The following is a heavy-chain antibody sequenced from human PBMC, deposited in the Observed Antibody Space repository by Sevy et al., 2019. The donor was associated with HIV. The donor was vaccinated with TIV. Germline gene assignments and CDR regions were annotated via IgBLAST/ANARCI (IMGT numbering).Heavy chain of an antibody. V-gene: IGHV3-74*01. D-gene: IGHD2-2*01. Sequence: GGSLRLSCAASGFTFSNYWMHWVRQAPGKGLVWVSRIKTDGSNRDSADSVKGRFFISRDNAKNLLYLQMNSLRAEDTAVYYCARVGDTVLVPTAVDAFDFWGQGTMVTVSS. CDR1: GFTFSNYW. J-gene: IGHJ3*01. CDR3: ARVGDTVLVPTAVDAFDF. CDR2: IKTDGSNR.